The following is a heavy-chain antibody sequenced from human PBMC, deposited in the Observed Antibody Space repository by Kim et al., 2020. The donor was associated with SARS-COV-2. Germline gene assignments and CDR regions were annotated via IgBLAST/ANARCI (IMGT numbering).Heavy chain of an antibody. J-gene: IGHJ6*02. Sequence: GGSLRLSCAASGFTFSSYAMHWVRQAPGKGLEWVAVISYDGSNKYYADSVKGRFTISRDNSKNTLYLQMYSLRAEDTAVYYCARGKSGYYYGMDVWGQGTTVTVSS. V-gene: IGHV3-30*04. CDR3: ARGKSGYYYGMDV. D-gene: IGHD3-10*01. CDR1: GFTFSSYA. CDR2: ISYDGSNK.